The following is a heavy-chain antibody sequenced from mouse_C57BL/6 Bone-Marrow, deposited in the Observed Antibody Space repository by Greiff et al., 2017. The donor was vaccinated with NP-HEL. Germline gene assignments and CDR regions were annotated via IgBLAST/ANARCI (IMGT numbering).Heavy chain of an antibody. V-gene: IGHV14-4*01. CDR2: IDPENGDT. D-gene: IGHD1-1*01. CDR1: GFNIKDDY. CDR3: TTEGYYGSTWFAY. Sequence: EVQLQQSGAELVRPGASVKLSCTASGFNIKDDYMHWVKQRPEQGLEWIGWIDPENGDTEYASKLQGKATITADTSSNTAYLQLSSLTSEDTAVYYCTTEGYYGSTWFAYWGQGTLVTVSA. J-gene: IGHJ3*01.